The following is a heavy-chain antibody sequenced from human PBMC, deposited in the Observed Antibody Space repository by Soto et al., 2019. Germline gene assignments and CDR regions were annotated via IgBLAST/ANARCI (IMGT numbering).Heavy chain of an antibody. CDR1: GFTFSSYG. V-gene: IGHV3-33*01. D-gene: IGHD5-18*01. CDR3: ARASGQLWLLKSGYYFDY. CDR2: IWYDGSNK. Sequence: GGSLRLSCAASGFTFSSYGMHWVRQAPGKGLEWVAVIWYDGSNKYYADSVKGRFTISRDNSKNTLYLQMNSLRAEDTAVYYCARASGQLWLLKSGYYFDYWGQGTLVTVSS. J-gene: IGHJ4*02.